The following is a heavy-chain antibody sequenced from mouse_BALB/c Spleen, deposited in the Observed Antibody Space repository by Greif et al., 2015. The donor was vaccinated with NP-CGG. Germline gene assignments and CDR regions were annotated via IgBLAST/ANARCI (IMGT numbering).Heavy chain of an antibody. J-gene: IGHJ4*01. D-gene: IGHD1-1*01. CDR1: GYTFTSYW. CDR3: ASSYYYGSSYYAMDY. CDR2: INPSTSYT. V-gene: IGHV1-7*01. Sequence: VRLQQSGAELAKPGASVKMSCKASGYTFTSYWMHWVKQRPRQGLEWIGYINPSTSYTEYNQKFKDKATLTADKSSSTAYMQLSSLTSEDSAVYYCASSYYYGSSYYAMDYWGQGTSVTVSS.